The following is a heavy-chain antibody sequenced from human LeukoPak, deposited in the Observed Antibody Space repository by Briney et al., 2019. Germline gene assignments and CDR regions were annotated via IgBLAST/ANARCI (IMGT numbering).Heavy chain of an antibody. Sequence: GGSLRLSCAASGFTFSSYAMSWVRQAPGKGLEWVSAISGSGGSTYYADSVKGRFTISRDNSKNTLYLQMNSLRAEDTAVYYCAKEKAVAGPERGYFDLWGRGTLVTVSS. CDR2: ISGSGGST. V-gene: IGHV3-23*01. CDR1: GFTFSSYA. CDR3: AKEKAVAGPERGYFDL. J-gene: IGHJ2*01. D-gene: IGHD6-19*01.